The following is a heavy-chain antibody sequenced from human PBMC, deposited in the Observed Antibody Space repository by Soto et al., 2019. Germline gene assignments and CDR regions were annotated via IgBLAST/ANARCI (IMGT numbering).Heavy chain of an antibody. V-gene: IGHV3-30*18. CDR3: AKDQHYYYGMDV. CDR1: GFTFSSYG. CDR2: ISYDGSDK. J-gene: IGHJ6*02. Sequence: PGGSLRLSCAASGFTFSSYGMHWVRQAPGKGLEWVAFISYDGSDKYYADSVKGRFTISRDITKNTLFLQMNSLRAEDTAVYYCAKDQHYYYGMDVWGQGTTVTVSS.